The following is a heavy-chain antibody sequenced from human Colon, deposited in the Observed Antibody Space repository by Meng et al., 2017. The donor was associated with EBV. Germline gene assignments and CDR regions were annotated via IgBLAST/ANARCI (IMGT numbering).Heavy chain of an antibody. CDR2: IYYTGST. V-gene: IGHV4-30-4*01. J-gene: IGHJ4*02. CDR3: ARNYYFDY. Sequence: QVRLLVSGPGLVKPSQTLSLPCTVSGGSINSGDYYWSWIRQPPGKGLEWIGYIYYTGSTYYNPSLKSRVTISMDTSKNQFSLRLSSVTAADTAVYYCARNYYFDYWGQGTLVTVSS. CDR1: GGSINSGDYY.